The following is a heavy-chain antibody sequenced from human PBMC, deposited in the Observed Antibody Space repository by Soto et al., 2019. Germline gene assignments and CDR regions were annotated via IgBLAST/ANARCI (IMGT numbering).Heavy chain of an antibody. Sequence: GASVKVSCKASGYTFTSYAMHWVRQAPGQRLEWMGWINAGNGNTKYSQKFQGRVTITRDTSASTAYMELSSLRSEDTAVYYCARGDIVLMVYPNWFXPWGQGTLVTVSS. D-gene: IGHD2-8*01. CDR1: GYTFTSYA. V-gene: IGHV1-3*01. J-gene: IGHJ5*02. CDR3: ARGDIVLMVYPNWFXP. CDR2: INAGNGNT.